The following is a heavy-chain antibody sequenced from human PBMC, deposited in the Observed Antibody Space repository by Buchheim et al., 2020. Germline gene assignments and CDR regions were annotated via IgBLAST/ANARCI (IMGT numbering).Heavy chain of an antibody. CDR3: ARDSDYGYYYYGMDV. V-gene: IGHV4-61*02. J-gene: IGHJ6*02. D-gene: IGHD4/OR15-4a*01. CDR2: IYTSGST. CDR1: GGSISSGSYY. Sequence: QVQLQESGPGLVKPSQTLSLTCTVSGGSISSGSYYWSWIRQPAGKGLEWIGRIYTSGSTNYNPSLKSRVTISVDTSQNQFSLKLSSVTAADTAVYYCARDSDYGYYYYGMDVWGQGTT.